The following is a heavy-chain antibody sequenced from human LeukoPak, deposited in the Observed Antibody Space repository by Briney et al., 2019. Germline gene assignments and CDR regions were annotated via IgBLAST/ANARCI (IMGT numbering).Heavy chain of an antibody. D-gene: IGHD2-2*01. CDR2: ISGSGGST. V-gene: IGHV3-23*01. Sequence: GGSLRLSCPASGFTFSSYAMSWVRQAPGKGLEWVSAISGSGGSTYYADSVKGRFTISRDNSKNTLYLQMNSLRAEDTAVYYCAKDIVVVPAVEDYYYYGMDVWGQGTTVTVSS. CDR1: GFTFSSYA. J-gene: IGHJ6*02. CDR3: AKDIVVVPAVEDYYYYGMDV.